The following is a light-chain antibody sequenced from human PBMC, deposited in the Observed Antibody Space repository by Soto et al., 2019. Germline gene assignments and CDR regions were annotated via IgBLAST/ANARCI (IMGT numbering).Light chain of an antibody. Sequence: EIQMTQSPSTLSASVGDRVTITCRAIQSISSWLAWYQQKPGKAPKLVIYDASSLESGVPSRFRGSGSGTEFTLTISSLQPDDFATYYCQQYNSYSPTFGQGTKVDIK. CDR3: QQYNSYSPT. CDR2: DAS. V-gene: IGKV1-5*01. J-gene: IGKJ1*01. CDR1: QSISSW.